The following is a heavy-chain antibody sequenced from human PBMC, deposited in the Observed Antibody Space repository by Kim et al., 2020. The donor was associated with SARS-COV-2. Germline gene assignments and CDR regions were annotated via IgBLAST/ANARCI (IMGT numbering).Heavy chain of an antibody. J-gene: IGHJ4*02. CDR2: YTRRRT. V-gene: IGHV4-4*07. Sequence: YTRRRTNYNPSLQSRVTMSVDMSKNQFSLKLSDVTAADTAVYYCASALGHWGQGTLVTVSS. D-gene: IGHD3-16*02. CDR3: ASALGH.